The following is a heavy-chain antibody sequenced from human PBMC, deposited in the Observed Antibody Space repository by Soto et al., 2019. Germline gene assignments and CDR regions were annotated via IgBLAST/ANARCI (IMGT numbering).Heavy chain of an antibody. J-gene: IGHJ4*02. V-gene: IGHV4-59*01. CDR3: ATVQAGTIDY. D-gene: IGHD6-13*01. CDR2: IYYSGSP. CDR1: GGCLSSYN. Sequence: SETLSLTCTDSGGCLSSYNCSWLRRPLWNGLEWIGYIYYSGSPNYNPSLRSRVTISVDTSKNQFSRKLSSVTAPGTAVYCCATVQAGTIDYWGPGGLVTICS.